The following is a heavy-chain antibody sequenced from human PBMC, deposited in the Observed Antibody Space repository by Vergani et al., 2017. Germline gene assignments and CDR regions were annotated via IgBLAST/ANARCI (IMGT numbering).Heavy chain of an antibody. D-gene: IGHD2/OR15-2a*01. CDR3: ASELSIGY. J-gene: IGHJ4*02. Sequence: VQLVESGGGLVKPGGSLRLSCVASGFTFSSYAMHWVRQAPGKGLEWVAVISYDGSNKYYADSVKGRFTISRDNSKDTLYLQMNSLRAEDTAVYYCASELSIGYWGQGMLVTVSS. CDR1: GFTFSSYA. CDR2: ISYDGSNK. V-gene: IGHV3-30*04.